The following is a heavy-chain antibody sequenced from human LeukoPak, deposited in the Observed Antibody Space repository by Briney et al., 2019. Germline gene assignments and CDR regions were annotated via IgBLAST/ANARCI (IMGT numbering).Heavy chain of an antibody. CDR2: IYYSGST. CDR3: ARDSSSWKGEAPFDY. J-gene: IGHJ4*02. CDR1: GGSISSSSYY. D-gene: IGHD6-13*01. V-gene: IGHV4-39*07. Sequence: SETLSLTCTVSGGSISSSSYYWGWIRQPPGKGLEWIGSIYYSGSTYYNPSLKSRVTISVDTSKNQFSLKLSSVTAADTAVYYCARDSSSWKGEAPFDYWGQGTLVTVSS.